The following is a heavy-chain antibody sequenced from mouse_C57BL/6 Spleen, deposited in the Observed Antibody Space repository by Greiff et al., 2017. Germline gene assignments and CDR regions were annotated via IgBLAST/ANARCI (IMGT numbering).Heavy chain of an antibody. CDR2: ISSGSSTI. CDR1: GFTFSDYG. V-gene: IGHV5-17*01. D-gene: IGHD1-2*01. J-gene: IGHJ2*01. CDR3: ASGYDYFDY. Sequence: EVQLVESGGGLVKPGGSLKLSCAASGFTFSDYGMPWVRQAPEKGLEWVAYISSGSSTIYYADTVKGRFTISRDNAKNTLFLQMTSLRSEDTAMYYCASGYDYFDYWGQGTTLTVSS.